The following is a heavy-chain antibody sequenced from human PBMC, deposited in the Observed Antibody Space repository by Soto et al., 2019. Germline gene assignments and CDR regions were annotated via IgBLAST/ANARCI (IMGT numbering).Heavy chain of an antibody. D-gene: IGHD3-10*01. Sequence: GGSLRLSCAASGFTFSSYWMSWVRQAPGKGLEWVANIKQDGSEKYYVDSVKGRFTISRDNAKNSLYLQMNSLRAEDTAVYYCARALRITMVRGATFDPWGQGTLVTVSS. CDR3: ARALRITMVRGATFDP. J-gene: IGHJ5*02. CDR1: GFTFSSYW. CDR2: IKQDGSEK. V-gene: IGHV3-7*05.